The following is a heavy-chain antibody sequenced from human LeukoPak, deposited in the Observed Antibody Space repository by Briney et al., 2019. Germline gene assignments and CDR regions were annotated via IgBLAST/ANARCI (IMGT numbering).Heavy chain of an antibody. V-gene: IGHV3-7*01. CDR2: IKLDGSEK. CDR3: VRDHFYAFDI. J-gene: IGHJ3*02. D-gene: IGHD2/OR15-2a*01. Sequence: GGSLRLSCAASGFTFSSYWMSWVRQAPGKGLEWVANIKLDGSEKNYLDSVKGRFTISTDSAKNSLYLQMNSLRAEDTAVYYCVRDHFYAFDIWGQGTMVTVSS. CDR1: GFTFSSYW.